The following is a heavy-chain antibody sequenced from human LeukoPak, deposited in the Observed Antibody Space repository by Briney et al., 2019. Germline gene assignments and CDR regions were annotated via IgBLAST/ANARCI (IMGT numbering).Heavy chain of an antibody. CDR1: GYIISSYY. CDR2: ISASGGGT. Sequence: GASVTVSCTASGYIISSYYIHWVRQAPGQGLEWMGIISASGGGTSYAQRFQGRVSVARDTSTNTVYMELSGLRSEDTAIYYCARCYSGYDYGPVYWGQGTLVTVSS. J-gene: IGHJ4*02. V-gene: IGHV1-46*01. CDR3: ARCYSGYDYGPVY. D-gene: IGHD5-12*01.